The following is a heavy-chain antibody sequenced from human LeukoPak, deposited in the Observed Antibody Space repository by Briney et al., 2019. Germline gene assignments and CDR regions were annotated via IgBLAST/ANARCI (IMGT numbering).Heavy chain of an antibody. D-gene: IGHD1-14*01. CDR2: IYYSGST. J-gene: IGHJ6*02. CDR3: ARSPGLVTYYYGMDV. CDR1: GGSISSGGYY. V-gene: IGHV4-31*03. Sequence: SETLSLTCTVSGGSISSGGYYWSRIRQHPGKGLEWIGYIYYSGSTYYNPSLKSRVTISVDTSKNQFSLKLSSVTAADTAVYYCARSPGLVTYYYGMDVWGQGTTVTVSS.